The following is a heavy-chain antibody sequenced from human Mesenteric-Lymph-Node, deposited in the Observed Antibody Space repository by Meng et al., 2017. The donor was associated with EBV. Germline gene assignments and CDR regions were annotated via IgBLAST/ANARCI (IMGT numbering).Heavy chain of an antibody. CDR3: AREAGYSTNWPCDY. D-gene: IGHD6-13*01. Sequence: QVKLVQSGAEVKKPGDSVKISCKASGYPFTSYYIHWVRQAPGQGLEWMGKIDPSGGSTTYTQKFRGRLTLTRDTSTSTVYMELSSLRSEDTAVYYCAREAGYSTNWPCDYWGQGTLVTVSS. J-gene: IGHJ4*02. CDR1: GYPFTSYY. CDR2: IDPSGGST. V-gene: IGHV1-46*01.